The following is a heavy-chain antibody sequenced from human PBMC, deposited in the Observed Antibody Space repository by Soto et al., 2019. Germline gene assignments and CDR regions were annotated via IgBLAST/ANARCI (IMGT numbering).Heavy chain of an antibody. J-gene: IGHJ3*02. CDR3: ARGGGGYSGYEDAFDI. V-gene: IGHV3-53*05. CDR2: IYSGGSR. D-gene: IGHD5-12*01. Sequence: AGGSLRLSCAASGFTFSSYWMRWVRQAPGKGLEWVSVIYSGGSRYYADSVEGRFTISRDISKNTLFLQMNSLRVEDTAVYFCARGGGGYSGYEDAFDIWGRGTMVTVSS. CDR1: GFTFSSYW.